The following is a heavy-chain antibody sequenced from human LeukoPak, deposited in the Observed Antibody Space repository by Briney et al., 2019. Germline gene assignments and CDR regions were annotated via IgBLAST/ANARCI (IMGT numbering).Heavy chain of an antibody. J-gene: IGHJ4*01. Sequence: PGGSLRLSCEASGFTFSNFAMTWVRQAPGKGLEWISYIGISSGNTKYADSVKGRFTISRDKARNSLYLQMNSLRVEDTAVYYCARDHRYAFDNWGHGTLVTVSS. CDR1: GFTFSNFA. CDR3: ARDHRYAFDN. D-gene: IGHD5-12*01. CDR2: IGISSGNT. V-gene: IGHV3-48*01.